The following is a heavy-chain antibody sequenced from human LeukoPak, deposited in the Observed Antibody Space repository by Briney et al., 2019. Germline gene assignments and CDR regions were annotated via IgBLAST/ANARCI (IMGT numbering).Heavy chain of an antibody. CDR1: GDYIRSHY. V-gene: IGHV4-59*11. D-gene: IGHD5-24*01. J-gene: IGHJ3*01. CDR2: IYNSATT. Sequence: PSETLSLACTVSGDYIRSHYCAWIRQSPGKGLEWIGHIYNSATTDYNPSFKSRVTISLDTSKKQFSLKMTSVTALDSAVYYCARGGEGYNDDAFEVWGLGTAVTVSS. CDR3: ARGGEGYNDDAFEV.